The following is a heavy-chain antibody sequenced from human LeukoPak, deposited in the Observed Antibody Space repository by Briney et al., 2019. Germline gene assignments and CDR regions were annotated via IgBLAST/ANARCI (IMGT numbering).Heavy chain of an antibody. CDR2: INPSGGST. D-gene: IGHD3-10*01. V-gene: IGHV1-46*01. CDR3: ARSQNKASGLFDY. CDR1: GYTFTSYY. Sequence: ASVKVSCKAFGYTFTSYYMHWVRQAPGQGLEWMGIINPSGGSTSYAQKFQGGVTITADESTSTAYMELSSLRSEDTAVYYCARSQNKASGLFDYWGQGTLVTVSS. J-gene: IGHJ4*02.